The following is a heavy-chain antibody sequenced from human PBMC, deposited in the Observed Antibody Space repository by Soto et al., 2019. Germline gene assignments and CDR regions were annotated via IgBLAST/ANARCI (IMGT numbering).Heavy chain of an antibody. Sequence: GGSLRLSCTASGFTFNLHGMHWVRQAPGKGLESVAVISYDGDIKFYGDSVRGRFVISRDNSKSTLHLQMISLRPDDTAVYYCARDRSLRDEASRWYYYYGMDVWGQGTTVTVSS. CDR1: GFTFNLHG. D-gene: IGHD1-20*01. CDR2: ISYDGDIK. V-gene: IGHV3-30*03. CDR3: ARDRSLRDEASRWYYYYGMDV. J-gene: IGHJ6*02.